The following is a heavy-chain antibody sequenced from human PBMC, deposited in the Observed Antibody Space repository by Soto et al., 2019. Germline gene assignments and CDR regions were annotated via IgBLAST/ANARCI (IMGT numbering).Heavy chain of an antibody. Sequence: SETLSLTCSVSDDSINSDKYYWGWIRQPPGKGLEWMGSIYYRGNAYYNPPLQTRVTISLDKSKSQFSLKLNSVTAADSAVYFCARLEGLATISYYFDFWGPGALVTVSS. D-gene: IGHD5-12*01. CDR1: DDSINSDKYY. CDR3: ARLEGLATISYYFDF. V-gene: IGHV4-39*01. CDR2: IYYRGNA. J-gene: IGHJ4*02.